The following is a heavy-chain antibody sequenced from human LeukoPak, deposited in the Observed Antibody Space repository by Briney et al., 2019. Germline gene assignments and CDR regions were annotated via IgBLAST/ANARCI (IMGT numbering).Heavy chain of an antibody. CDR2: ISSSGSTV. V-gene: IGHV3-48*03. J-gene: IGHJ4*02. CDR1: GFSFSTYE. CDR3: SLLAVASPQYY. D-gene: IGHD6-19*01. Sequence: GGSLRLSCAASGFSFSTYEMHWVRQAPGKGLEWVSDISSSGSTVYYADSVKGRFTTSRENANNYLYLQMQSLRAEDTAVYYCSLLAVASPQYYWGQGTLVTVSS.